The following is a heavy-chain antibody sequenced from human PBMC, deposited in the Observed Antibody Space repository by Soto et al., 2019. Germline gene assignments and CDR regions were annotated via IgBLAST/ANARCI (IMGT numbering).Heavy chain of an antibody. Sequence: EVQILESGGGLVQPGGSLRLSCVATGFTFHTNDMSWIRQAPGKGLEWVSLISGGGETTKYADSVKVRFTISRDNSKFTVYLEMNTLRAEDTALYYCAKNSGWFTWGQGTLVTVSS. CDR2: ISGGGETT. CDR1: GFTFHTND. D-gene: IGHD6-19*01. V-gene: IGHV3-23*01. J-gene: IGHJ4*02. CDR3: AKNSGWFT.